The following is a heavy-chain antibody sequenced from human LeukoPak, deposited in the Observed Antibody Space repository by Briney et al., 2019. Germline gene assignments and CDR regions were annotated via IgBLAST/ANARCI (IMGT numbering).Heavy chain of an antibody. D-gene: IGHD3-10*02. CDR1: GFSFSTYW. CDR3: AKLMFGRQIDY. CDR2: IKQDGSEK. J-gene: IGHJ4*02. Sequence: QAGGSLRLSCAASGFSFSTYWMSWVRQAPGKGLEWVANIKQDGSEKYYVDSVKGRFTISRDNAKNSLYLQMNSLRADDTAVYYCAKLMFGRQIDYWGQGTLVTVSS. V-gene: IGHV3-7*01.